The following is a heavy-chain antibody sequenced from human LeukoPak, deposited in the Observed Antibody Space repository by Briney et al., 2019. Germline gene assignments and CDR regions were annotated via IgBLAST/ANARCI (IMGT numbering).Heavy chain of an antibody. J-gene: IGHJ4*02. Sequence: ASVKVSCKASGYTFTNYHMHWVRQAPGQGLEWMGIISPSVGSAAYAQKFQGRVTMTRDTSTGTLYMELSSLTSDDTAVYYCARGERSSSAPIDYWGQGTLVTVSS. CDR2: ISPSVGSA. CDR3: ARGERSSSAPIDY. D-gene: IGHD6-6*01. V-gene: IGHV1-46*01. CDR1: GYTFTNYH.